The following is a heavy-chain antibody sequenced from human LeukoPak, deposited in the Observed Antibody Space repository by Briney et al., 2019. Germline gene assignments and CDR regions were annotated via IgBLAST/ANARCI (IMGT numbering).Heavy chain of an antibody. D-gene: IGHD6-13*01. Sequence: ASVKVSCKASGYTFTSYYMHWVRQAPGQGLEWMGIINPSGGSTSYAQKFQGRVTMTRDTSTSTVYMELRSLRSDDTAVYYCAREAAAPLRNYYYYYMDVWGKGTTVTISS. V-gene: IGHV1-46*01. CDR2: INPSGGST. J-gene: IGHJ6*03. CDR3: AREAAAPLRNYYYYYMDV. CDR1: GYTFTSYY.